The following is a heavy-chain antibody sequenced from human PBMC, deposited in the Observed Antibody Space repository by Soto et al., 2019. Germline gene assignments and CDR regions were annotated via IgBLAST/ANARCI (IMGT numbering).Heavy chain of an antibody. D-gene: IGHD2-2*01. Sequence: PGGSLRLSCAASGFTFSSYVMSWVRQAPGKGLEWVSSISGGGGDTYYADSVKGRLTISRDNSKNTLFLQMNSLRAEDTAIYYCAKDDPTEYCSSTSCLRGMDVWGQGTTVTVSS. CDR2: ISGGGGDT. J-gene: IGHJ6*02. V-gene: IGHV3-23*01. CDR3: AKDDPTEYCSSTSCLRGMDV. CDR1: GFTFSSYV.